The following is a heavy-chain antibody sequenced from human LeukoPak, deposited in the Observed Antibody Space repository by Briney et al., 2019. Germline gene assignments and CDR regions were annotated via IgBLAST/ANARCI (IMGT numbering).Heavy chain of an antibody. CDR1: GYSFKNYG. CDR3: ARDSRNYYDSRGGGDEAFDI. CDR2: INPNSGGA. V-gene: IGHV1-2*02. D-gene: IGHD3-22*01. J-gene: IGHJ3*02. Sequence: GASVKVSCKASGYSFKNYGINWVRQAPGQGLEWMGWINPNSGGASYVQKFQGRVTMTSDTSISTAYMELSSLRSDDTAVYYCARDSRNYYDSRGGGDEAFDIWGQGTMVTVSS.